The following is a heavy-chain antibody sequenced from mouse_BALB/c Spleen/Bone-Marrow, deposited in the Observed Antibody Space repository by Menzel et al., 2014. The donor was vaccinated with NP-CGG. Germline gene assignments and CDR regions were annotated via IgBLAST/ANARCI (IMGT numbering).Heavy chain of an antibody. D-gene: IGHD1-3*01. J-gene: IGHJ4*01. V-gene: IGHV5-6*01. CDR2: ISSGGSYT. Sequence: EVKLQESGGDLVKPGGTLKLSCAASGFTFSNYGMSWVRQTPDKRLEWVATISSGGSYTYFPDSVKGRFTISRDNAKNTLYLQMNSLKPEDAAMYYCARLTPDYAMDYWGQGTSVTVSS. CDR1: GFTFSNYG. CDR3: ARLTPDYAMDY.